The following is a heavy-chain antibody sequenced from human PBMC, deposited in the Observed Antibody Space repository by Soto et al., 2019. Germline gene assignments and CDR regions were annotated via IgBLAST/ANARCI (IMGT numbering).Heavy chain of an antibody. CDR3: ARQEGYSSSWYAYYYYGMDV. V-gene: IGHV5-51*01. J-gene: IGHJ6*02. CDR2: IYPGDSDT. CDR1: GYSFTSYW. D-gene: IGHD6-13*01. Sequence: GESLKISCKGSGYSFTSYWIGWVRQMPGKGLEWMGIIYPGDSDTRYSPSFQGQVTISADKSISTAYLQWSSLKASDTAMYYCARQEGYSSSWYAYYYYGMDVWGQGTTVTVSS.